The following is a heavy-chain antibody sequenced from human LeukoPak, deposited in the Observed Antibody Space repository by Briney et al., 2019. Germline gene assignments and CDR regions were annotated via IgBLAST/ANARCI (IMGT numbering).Heavy chain of an antibody. V-gene: IGHV3-21*04. CDR3: AGRRGSTTDFY. J-gene: IGHJ4*02. CDR2: ISSSSSYI. Sequence: GGSLRLSCGASGFTLSSHSMNWVRQAPGKGLEWVSSISSSSSYIYYADSVKGRFTISRDNSKNTLFLQMNSLRVEDTAVYNCAGRRGSTTDFYWGQGTLVTVSS. D-gene: IGHD1-26*01. CDR1: GFTLSSHS.